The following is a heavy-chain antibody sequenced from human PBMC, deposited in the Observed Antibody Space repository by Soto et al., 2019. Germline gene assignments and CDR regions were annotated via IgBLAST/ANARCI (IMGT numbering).Heavy chain of an antibody. J-gene: IGHJ4*02. V-gene: IGHV4-38-2*01. Sequence: PSETLSLTCAVSGYSISSGYYWGWIRQPPGKGLEWIGSIYHSGSTYYNPSLKSRVTISVDTSKNQFSLKLSSVTAADTAVYYCARLLPRAHFDYWGPGTLVTVSS. CDR1: GYSISSGYY. CDR3: ARLLPRAHFDY. CDR2: IYHSGST.